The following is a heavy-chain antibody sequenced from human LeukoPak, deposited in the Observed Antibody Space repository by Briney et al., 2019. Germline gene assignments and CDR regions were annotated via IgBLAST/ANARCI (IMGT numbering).Heavy chain of an antibody. CDR1: GFTFSNYA. CDR3: ARDSTYYYASGSSGPHYFDY. Sequence: GGSLRLSCAASGFTFSNYAMHWVRQAPGKGLEWVAVISNVETNTYYADSVKGRFTISGDNSKNTLYLQLNSLRAEDTSVYYCARDSTYYYASGSSGPHYFDYWGQGTLVTVSS. J-gene: IGHJ4*02. D-gene: IGHD3-10*01. V-gene: IGHV3-30*01. CDR2: ISNVETNT.